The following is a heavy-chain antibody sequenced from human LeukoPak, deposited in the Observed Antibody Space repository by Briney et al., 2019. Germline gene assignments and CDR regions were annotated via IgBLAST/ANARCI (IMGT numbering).Heavy chain of an antibody. V-gene: IGHV1-69*05. J-gene: IGHJ6*03. Sequence: WASVKVSCKASGGTFSSYAISWVRQAPGQGLEWMGGIIPIFGTANYAQKFQGRVTITTDESTSTAYMELSSLRSEDTAVYYCASAGRSPYYYYHYYMDVWGKGTTVTVSS. CDR3: ASAGRSPYYYYHYYMDV. CDR2: IIPIFGTA. CDR1: GGTFSSYA.